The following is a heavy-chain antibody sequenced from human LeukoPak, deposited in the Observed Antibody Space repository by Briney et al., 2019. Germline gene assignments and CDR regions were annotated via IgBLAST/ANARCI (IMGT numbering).Heavy chain of an antibody. Sequence: QAGGSLRLSCVASGFTFSGSWMHWVRQAPGKGLVWVSRINPNGRITDYADSVRGRFTISRDNARNTVLLQMNSLRVEDTAVYYCARDRPCSASDCTPGDDFDFWGQGALVTVSS. CDR1: GFTFSGSW. J-gene: IGHJ4*02. V-gene: IGHV3-74*01. CDR3: ARDRPCSASDCTPGDDFDF. D-gene: IGHD2-15*01. CDR2: INPNGRIT.